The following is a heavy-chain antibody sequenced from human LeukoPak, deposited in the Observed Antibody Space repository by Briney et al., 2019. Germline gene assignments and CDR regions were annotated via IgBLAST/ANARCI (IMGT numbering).Heavy chain of an antibody. J-gene: IGHJ3*02. CDR1: GYSFSNYW. CDR2: IYPGDSNT. V-gene: IGHV5-51*01. D-gene: IGHD3-22*01. CDR3: ARRLRISGFDAFDI. Sequence: GESLKISCKGSGYSFSNYWIGWVRQMPGKGLEWMGIIYPGDSNTRYSPSFQGQVTISADKSISTACLQWSSLKASDTAMYFCARRLRISGFDAFDIWGQGTMVTVSS.